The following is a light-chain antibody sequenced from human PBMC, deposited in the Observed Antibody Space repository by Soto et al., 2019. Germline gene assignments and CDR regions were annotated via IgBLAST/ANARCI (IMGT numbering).Light chain of an antibody. J-gene: IGKJ3*01. CDR2: GAS. V-gene: IGKV3-20*01. Sequence: VMSASPGTLPLSPRERATLSCRASQSVSCCYLACYQQKPGQALMLHNEGASSRAAGIPVRFSGTGSETDFTLTIIKLEPDALAVCHRQQYGSASPGVTFGPGTKVDIK. CDR1: QSVSCCY. CDR3: QQYGSASPGVT.